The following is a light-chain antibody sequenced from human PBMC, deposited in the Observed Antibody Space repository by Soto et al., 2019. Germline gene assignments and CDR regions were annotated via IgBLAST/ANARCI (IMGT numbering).Light chain of an antibody. CDR3: QVWDSSSDPNYV. Sequence: SYELTQPPSVSVAPGQTARITCGGNNIGSKSVHWYQQKPGQAPVLVVYDDSDWPSGIPERFSGSNSGNTATLTISRVEAGDEADYYCQVWDSSSDPNYVFGTGTKVTVL. CDR1: NIGSKS. V-gene: IGLV3-21*02. J-gene: IGLJ1*01. CDR2: DDS.